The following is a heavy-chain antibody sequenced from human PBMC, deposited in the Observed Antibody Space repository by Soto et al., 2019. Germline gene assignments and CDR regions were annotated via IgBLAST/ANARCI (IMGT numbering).Heavy chain of an antibody. CDR2: INEDSTYI. CDR1: GFAFNTYS. CDR3: VRDLGRYFRSGYMDL. Sequence: PGVSLRLSCTASGFAFNTYSMNWVRQAPGKGLEWVSSINEDSTYIYYADSLRGRITISRDNAKDSLFLQMNSLRPDDTAVYYCVRDLGRYFRSGYMDLWGDGATVTVSS. V-gene: IGHV3-21*01. J-gene: IGHJ6*03. D-gene: IGHD3-9*01.